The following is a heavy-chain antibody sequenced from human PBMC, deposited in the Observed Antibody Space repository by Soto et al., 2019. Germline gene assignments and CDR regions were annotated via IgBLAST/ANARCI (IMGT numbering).Heavy chain of an antibody. Sequence: QVQLVQSGAEVKKPGASVKVSCKASGYTFTSYYMHWVRQAPGQGLEWMGIINPSGGSTSYAQKFQGRVTMTRDTSTSTVYMELSSLRSEDTGVYYCATALRMGWFDPWGQGTLVTVSS. V-gene: IGHV1-46*01. D-gene: IGHD2-8*01. CDR2: INPSGGST. J-gene: IGHJ5*02. CDR1: GYTFTSYY. CDR3: ATALRMGWFDP.